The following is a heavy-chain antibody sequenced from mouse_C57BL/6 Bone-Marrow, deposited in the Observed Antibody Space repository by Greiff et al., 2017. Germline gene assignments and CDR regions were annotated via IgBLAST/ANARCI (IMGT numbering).Heavy chain of an antibody. Sequence: EVQLVESGGGLVKPGGSLKLSCAASGFTFSSYTMSWVRQTPEKRLEWVATISGGGGNTYYPHRVTGRFTFSRDNANSTPYLQMSRLRSEATALYYCARQGRLRHALDYWGQGTSVTVSS. CDR1: GFTFSSYT. D-gene: IGHD2-4*01. V-gene: IGHV5-9*01. CDR2: ISGGGGNT. J-gene: IGHJ4*01. CDR3: ARQGRLRHALDY.